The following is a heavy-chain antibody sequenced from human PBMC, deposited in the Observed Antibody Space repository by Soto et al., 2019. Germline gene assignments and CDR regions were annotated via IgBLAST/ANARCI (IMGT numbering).Heavy chain of an antibody. J-gene: IGHJ1*01. CDR2: VYHTGTT. CDR3: ARKTGYGLPLDS. CDR1: LSSISNNNW. V-gene: IGHV4-4*02. Sequence: PSETLSLTCVVSLSSISNNNWWSWVRQPPGKGLEWIGEVYHTGTTHYNPSLKSRLTVSVDKSKNQFALKVTSVTAADTAVYYCARKTGYGLPLDSWGQGILVTVSS. D-gene: IGHD5-18*01.